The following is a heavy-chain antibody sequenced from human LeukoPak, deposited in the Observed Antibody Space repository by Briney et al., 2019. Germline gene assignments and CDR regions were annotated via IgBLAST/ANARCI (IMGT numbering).Heavy chain of an antibody. Sequence: GGSLRLSCAASGFTVSSNYMSWVRQAPGKGLEWVSVIYSGGSTYYADSVKGRFTISRDNSKSTLYLQMNSLRAEDTAVYYCARGSSGWYETYYFDYWGQGTLVTVSS. V-gene: IGHV3-66*01. D-gene: IGHD6-19*01. J-gene: IGHJ4*02. CDR3: ARGSSGWYETYYFDY. CDR1: GFTVSSNY. CDR2: IYSGGST.